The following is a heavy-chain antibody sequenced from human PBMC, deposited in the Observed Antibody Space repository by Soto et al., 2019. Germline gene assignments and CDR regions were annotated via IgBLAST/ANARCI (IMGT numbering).Heavy chain of an antibody. V-gene: IGHV6-1*01. CDR2: TYYRSKWYN. CDR1: GDSVSSNSAA. J-gene: IGHJ4*02. Sequence: SQTLSLTCAISGDSVSSNSAAWNWIRQSPSRGLEWLGRTYYRSKWYNDYAESVKSRITINPDTSKNQFSLQLNSATPEDTAVYYCARDQYDYVWGSYRYDFDYWGQGTLVTVSS. D-gene: IGHD3-16*02. CDR3: ARDQYDYVWGSYRYDFDY.